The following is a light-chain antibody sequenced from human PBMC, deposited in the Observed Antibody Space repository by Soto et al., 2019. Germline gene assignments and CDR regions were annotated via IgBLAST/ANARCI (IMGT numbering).Light chain of an antibody. V-gene: IGLV1-40*01. J-gene: IGLJ2*01. CDR2: GNS. CDR3: QSYDSSLSGPVV. CDR1: SSNIGAGYD. Sequence: QSVLTQPPSVSGAPGQRVTISCTESSSNIGAGYDVHWYQQLPGTAPKLLIYGNSNRPSGVPDRFSGSKSGTSSSLAITGIQAEDEADYYCQSYDSSLSGPVVFGGGTKLTVL.